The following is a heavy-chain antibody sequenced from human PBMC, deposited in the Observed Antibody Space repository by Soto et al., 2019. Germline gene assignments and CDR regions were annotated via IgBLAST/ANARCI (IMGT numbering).Heavy chain of an antibody. Sequence: HPGGSLRLSCAASGFTFSNYAMSWVRQTPGKGLEWVSAISGGGGSTYYADSVKGRFTISRDNSKNTLYLQMNSLRAEDTAIYYCAKGAGNWTYHTLEAWGQGTLVTIS. D-gene: IGHD1-7*01. CDR3: AKGAGNWTYHTLEA. CDR2: ISGGGGST. J-gene: IGHJ5*02. V-gene: IGHV3-23*01. CDR1: GFTFSNYA.